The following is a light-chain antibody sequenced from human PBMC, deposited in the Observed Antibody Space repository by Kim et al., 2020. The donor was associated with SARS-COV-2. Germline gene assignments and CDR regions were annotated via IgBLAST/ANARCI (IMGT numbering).Light chain of an antibody. CDR3: HQSYITPWT. V-gene: IGKV1-39*01. CDR1: QSISNH. Sequence: DIQMTQSPSSLSASVGDRVTITCRASQSISNHLNWYQQKPGKAPELLIYAASNLQSGVPSRFSGSGSGTDFTLTISSLQPEDFATYYCHQSYITPWTFGHGTKVDIK. CDR2: AAS. J-gene: IGKJ1*01.